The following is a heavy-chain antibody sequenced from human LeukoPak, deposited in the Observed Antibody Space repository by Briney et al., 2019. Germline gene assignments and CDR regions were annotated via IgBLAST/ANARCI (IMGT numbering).Heavy chain of an antibody. CDR1: GFTFRNYV. V-gene: IGHV3-30-3*01. J-gene: IGHJ4*02. CDR3: ARDFQTYYDFWSGYYVPNPGTWGDY. Sequence: PGGSLRLSCAASGFTFRNYVIHWVRQAPGKGLEWVAVTSSDLNVKLYADSVKGRFTISRDNSRSTLYLQMNSLRAEDTAVYYCARDFQTYYDFWSGYYVPNPGTWGDYWGQGTLVTVSS. CDR2: TSSDLNVK. D-gene: IGHD3-3*01.